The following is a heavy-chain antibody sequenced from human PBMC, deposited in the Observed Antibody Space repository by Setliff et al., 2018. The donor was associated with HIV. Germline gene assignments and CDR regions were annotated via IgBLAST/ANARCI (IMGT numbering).Heavy chain of an antibody. CDR1: GYTLTEVS. V-gene: IGHV1-24*01. Sequence: ASVKVSCKISGYTLTEVSMHWVRQAPGKGLEWMGYFDPQDGKTIYAQKFQGRVTMTRDTSISTAYMELSSLRSEDTAVYYCARGGDYLGIPSYYYYYMDVWGKGTTVTVS. CDR2: FDPQDGKT. J-gene: IGHJ6*03. D-gene: IGHD4-17*01. CDR3: ARGGDYLGIPSYYYYYMDV.